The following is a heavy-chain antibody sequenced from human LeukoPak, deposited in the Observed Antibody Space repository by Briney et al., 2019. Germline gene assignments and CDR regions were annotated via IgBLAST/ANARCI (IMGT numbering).Heavy chain of an antibody. J-gene: IGHJ4*02. CDR1: GGSFSGYY. Sequence: SETLSLTCAVYGGSFSGYYWSWIRQPPGKGLEWIGEINYSGSTNYNPSLKSRVTISVDTSRNQFSLKLSSVTAADTAVYYCARELKYSSGWYGAYFDYWGQGTLVTVSS. CDR3: ARELKYSSGWYGAYFDY. CDR2: INYSGST. D-gene: IGHD6-19*01. V-gene: IGHV4-34*01.